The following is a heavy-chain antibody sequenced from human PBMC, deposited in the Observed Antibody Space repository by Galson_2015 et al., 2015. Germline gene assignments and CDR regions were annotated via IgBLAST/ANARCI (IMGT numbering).Heavy chain of an antibody. CDR2: ISPSGGST. CDR3: AKDTNGKTTAGSWFNP. Sequence: SLRLSCTASGFTFTSYSMHWVRQAPGKGLEWMRVISPSGGSTCYAHKVQGRFTITRDTSKSTVYMEMNSLRSEDTAVYYCAKDTNGKTTAGSWFNPWGQGTLVTVSS. CDR1: GFTFTSYS. J-gene: IGHJ5*02. D-gene: IGHD1/OR15-1a*01. V-gene: IGHV1-46*04.